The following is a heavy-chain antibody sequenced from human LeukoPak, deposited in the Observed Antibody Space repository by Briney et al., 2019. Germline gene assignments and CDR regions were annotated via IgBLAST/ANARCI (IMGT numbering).Heavy chain of an antibody. Sequence: GASVKVSCKASGGTFSSYAISWVRQAPGQGLEWMGGIIPIFGTANYAQKFQGRVTITADESTSTAYMELSSLRSEDTAVYYCATGGSHYYDSSGSLFDYWGQGTLVTVSS. CDR3: ATGGSHYYDSSGSLFDY. D-gene: IGHD3-22*01. CDR2: IIPIFGTA. CDR1: GGTFSSYA. V-gene: IGHV1-69*13. J-gene: IGHJ4*02.